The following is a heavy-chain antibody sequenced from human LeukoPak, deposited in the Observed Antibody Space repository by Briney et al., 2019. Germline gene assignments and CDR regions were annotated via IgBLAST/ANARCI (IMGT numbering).Heavy chain of an antibody. V-gene: IGHV4-59*11. D-gene: IGHD4-23*01. J-gene: IGHJ3*02. CDR1: GDSISHHY. Sequence: SETLSLTCTVSGDSISHHYYNWIRQPPGKELEWIGFAHYSGSTFYNPSLGSRVTLSVDTSKNQFSLRLTSMTAADTAVYFCARWGESSASRVNAFDMWGQGTMVTVSS. CDR3: ARWGESSASRVNAFDM. CDR2: AHYSGST.